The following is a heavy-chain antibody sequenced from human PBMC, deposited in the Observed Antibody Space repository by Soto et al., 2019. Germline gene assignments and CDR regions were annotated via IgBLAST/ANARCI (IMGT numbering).Heavy chain of an antibody. CDR3: AREVGCYDSSGYFDY. D-gene: IGHD3-22*01. Sequence: ASVKVSCKASGYTFTSYGISWVRQAPGQGLEWMGWISAYNGNTNYAQKLQGRVTMTTDTSTSTAYMELRSLRSDDTAVYYCAREVGCYDSSGYFDYWGQGTLVTVSS. V-gene: IGHV1-18*01. CDR2: ISAYNGNT. J-gene: IGHJ4*02. CDR1: GYTFTSYG.